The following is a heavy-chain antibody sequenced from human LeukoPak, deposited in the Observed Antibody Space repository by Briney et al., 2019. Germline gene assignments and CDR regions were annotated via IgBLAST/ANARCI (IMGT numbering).Heavy chain of an antibody. V-gene: IGHV4-34*01. CDR2: INQSGSP. CDR1: GGSVGDYY. Sequence: PSETLSLTCGISGGSVGDYYWSWIRQTPGEGLEWIGEINQSGSPKYNPSLKSRVAIFVDTSSNQLSLNVTSVTAADTAVYYCVRGLVKQLVRRQIYYYMDVWGKGTTVIFSS. J-gene: IGHJ6*03. D-gene: IGHD6-6*01. CDR3: VRGLVKQLVRRQIYYYMDV.